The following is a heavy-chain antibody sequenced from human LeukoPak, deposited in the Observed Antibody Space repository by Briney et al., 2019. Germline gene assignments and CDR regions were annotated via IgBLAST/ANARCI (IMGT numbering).Heavy chain of an antibody. J-gene: IGHJ4*02. CDR2: INSDGSST. D-gene: IGHD3-10*01. Sequence: TGGSLRLSCAASGFTFSSYWMHWVRQVPGKGLVWVSHINSDGSSTSYADSVKGRFTISRDNAKNTLYLQMNSLRAKDTAVYFCARDKVYYGSGTYGYWGQGTLVTVSS. V-gene: IGHV3-74*01. CDR1: GFTFSSYW. CDR3: ARDKVYYGSGTYGY.